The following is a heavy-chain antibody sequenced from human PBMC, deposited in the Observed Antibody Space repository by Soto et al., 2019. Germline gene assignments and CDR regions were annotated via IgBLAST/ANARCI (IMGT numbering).Heavy chain of an antibody. CDR1: GGTFSSYA. D-gene: IGHD3-22*01. V-gene: IGHV1-69*12. CDR2: IIPIFGTA. J-gene: IGHJ6*02. CDR3: ASNYYDSYKYYYYGMDV. Sequence: QVQLVQSGAEVKKPGSSVKVSCKASGGTFSSYAISWVRQAPGQGLEWMGGIIPIFGTANYAQKFQGRVTITADESTSTAYMELSSLRSEDTAVYYCASNYYDSYKYYYYGMDVWGQGTTVTVSS.